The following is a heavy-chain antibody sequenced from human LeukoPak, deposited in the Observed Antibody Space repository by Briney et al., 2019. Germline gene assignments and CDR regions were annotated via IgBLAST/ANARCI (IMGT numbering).Heavy chain of an antibody. CDR1: GFTVSSNY. CDR3: AKNGIVVVIPSTGFDP. Sequence: GGSLRLSCAASGFTVSSNYMSWVRQAPGNGLEWVSVIYSGGSTYYADSVKGRFTISRDNSKNTLYLQMNSLRAEDTAVYYCAKNGIVVVIPSTGFDPWGQGTLVTVSS. CDR2: IYSGGST. V-gene: IGHV3-53*01. J-gene: IGHJ5*02. D-gene: IGHD3-22*01.